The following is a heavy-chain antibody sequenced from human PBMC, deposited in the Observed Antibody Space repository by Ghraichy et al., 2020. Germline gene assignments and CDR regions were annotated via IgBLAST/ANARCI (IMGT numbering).Heavy chain of an antibody. D-gene: IGHD2-2*01. CDR1: GFTFSGYG. CDR2: IWYDGSNK. CDR3: ASDYCRSPSCYPRFLYYYGMDV. J-gene: IGHJ6*02. Sequence: GGSLRLSCAASGFTFSGYGMHWVRQAPGKGLEWVAVIWYDGSNKYYADSVKGRFTISRDNSKNTLFLQMNSLGAEDTAVYFCASDYCRSPSCYPRFLYYYGMDVWGQGTTVTVSS. V-gene: IGHV3-33*01.